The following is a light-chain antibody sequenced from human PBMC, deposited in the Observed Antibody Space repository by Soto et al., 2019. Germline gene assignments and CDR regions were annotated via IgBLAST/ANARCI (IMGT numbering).Light chain of an antibody. V-gene: IGLV1-40*01. J-gene: IGLJ2*01. CDR2: GNN. CDR1: SSNIGAGFD. CDR3: QSYDRSLSGLV. Sequence: QAVVTQPPSVSGAPGQRVTVSCAGSSSNIGAGFDVHWYQQLPGTAPKLLIYGNNHRPSGVPDRFSGSKSGTSASLAITGLQAEDEADYYCQSYDRSLSGLVFGGGTQLTVL.